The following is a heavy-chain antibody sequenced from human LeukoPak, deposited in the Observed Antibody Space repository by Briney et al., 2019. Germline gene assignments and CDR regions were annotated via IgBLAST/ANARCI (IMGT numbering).Heavy chain of an antibody. Sequence: GGSLRLSCAASGFTFSSYAMSWVRQAPGKGLEWVSAISGSGGSTYYADSVKGRFTISRDNSKNMLYLQMNSLRAEDTAVYYCAKGRDVLLWFVGAFDIWGQGTMVTISS. CDR1: GFTFSSYA. CDR3: AKGRDVLLWFVGAFDI. V-gene: IGHV3-23*01. D-gene: IGHD3-10*01. CDR2: ISGSGGST. J-gene: IGHJ3*02.